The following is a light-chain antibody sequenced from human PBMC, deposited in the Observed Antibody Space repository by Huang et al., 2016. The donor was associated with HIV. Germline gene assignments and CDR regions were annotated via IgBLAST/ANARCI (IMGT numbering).Light chain of an antibody. CDR3: QQYHNWPYT. J-gene: IGKJ2*01. Sequence: EIIMTQSPATLSLSQGEGASLSCRANQSVATNLAWYLHRPGQSPRILIFGASTRASGLPGRFSGSGSGTQFPLTVSGLQSEDFAVYYCQQYHNWPYTFGQGTKLEI. CDR2: GAS. V-gene: IGKV3-15*01. CDR1: QSVATN.